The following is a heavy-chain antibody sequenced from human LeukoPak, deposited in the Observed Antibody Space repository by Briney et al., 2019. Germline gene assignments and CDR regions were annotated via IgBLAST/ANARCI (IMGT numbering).Heavy chain of an antibody. Sequence: ASVKVSCKTSGYTFTSFGISWVRQAPGQGLEWMGWINAYSGNTNYAQKIQGRVTMTTDTSTSTAYMELNSLRSDDTAVYYCARDPRIVGSTPDWFDPWGQGTLVTVSS. CDR2: INAYSGNT. D-gene: IGHD1-26*01. J-gene: IGHJ5*02. CDR3: ARDPRIVGSTPDWFDP. V-gene: IGHV1-18*01. CDR1: GYTFTSFG.